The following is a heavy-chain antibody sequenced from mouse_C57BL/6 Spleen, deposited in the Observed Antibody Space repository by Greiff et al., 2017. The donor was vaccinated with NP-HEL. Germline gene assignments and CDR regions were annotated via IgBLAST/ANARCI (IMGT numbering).Heavy chain of an antibody. V-gene: IGHV1-69*01. J-gene: IGHJ2*01. CDR1: GYTFTSYW. CDR2: IDPSDSYT. D-gene: IGHD2-5*01. Sequence: VQLQQSGAELVMPGASVKLSCKASGYTFTSYWMHWVKQRPGQGLEWIGEIDPSDSYTNYNQKFKGKSTLTVDKSSSTAYMQLSSLTSEDSAVYYCARTSNYDFDYWGQGTTLTVSS. CDR3: ARTSNYDFDY.